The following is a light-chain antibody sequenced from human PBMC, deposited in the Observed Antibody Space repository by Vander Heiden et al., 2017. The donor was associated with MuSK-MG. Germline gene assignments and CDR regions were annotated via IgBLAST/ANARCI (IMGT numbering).Light chain of an antibody. Sequence: DIHITESPSFLSASVGDRVAITWQASQDVSNYLNWYQQKQGKSPKLLIYDASHWEIGVLSRFGGRGYGKDFNFTISSRQPEEIAPYYCQHYYNLPSNTFGQWTLLEIK. CDR1: QDVSNY. V-gene: IGKV1-33*01. J-gene: IGKJ5*01. CDR2: DAS. CDR3: QHYYNLPSNT.